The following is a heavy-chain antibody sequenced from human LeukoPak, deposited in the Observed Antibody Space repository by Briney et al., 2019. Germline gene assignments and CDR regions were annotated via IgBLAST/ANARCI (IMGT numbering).Heavy chain of an antibody. Sequence: PSETLSLTCTVSGVSISSYYWSWIRQPPGKGLEWIGYIYYSGSTNYNPSLKSRVTISVDTSKNQFSLKLSSVTAADTAVYYCARMYSSSWYPSYYMDVWGKGTTVTVSS. D-gene: IGHD6-13*01. CDR2: IYYSGST. CDR3: ARMYSSSWYPSYYMDV. J-gene: IGHJ6*03. V-gene: IGHV4-59*01. CDR1: GVSISSYY.